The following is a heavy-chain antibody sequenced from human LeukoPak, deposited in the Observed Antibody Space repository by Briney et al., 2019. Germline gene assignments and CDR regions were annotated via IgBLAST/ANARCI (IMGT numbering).Heavy chain of an antibody. CDR2: ISGSGGST. D-gene: IGHD3-16*02. V-gene: IGHV3-23*01. CDR1: GFTFSSYA. Sequence: GGSLRLSCAASGFTFSSYAMSWVRQAPGKGLEWVSAISGSGGSTYYADSVKGRFAISRDNSKNTLYLQMNSLRAEDTAVYYCAKDTIKWGSYRYFDYWGQGTLVTVSS. CDR3: AKDTIKWGSYRYFDY. J-gene: IGHJ4*02.